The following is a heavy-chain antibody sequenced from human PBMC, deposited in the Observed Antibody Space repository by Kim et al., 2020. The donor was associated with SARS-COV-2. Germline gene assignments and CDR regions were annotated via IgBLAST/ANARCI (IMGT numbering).Heavy chain of an antibody. CDR3: ARLDDSLTLGY. Sequence: SETLSLTCTVSGGSISSSSYYWGWIRQPPGKGLEGIGRIYFSGSTSYNPSLKSRVTISLDTSKNQFSLKLSSVTAADTAVYYCARLDDSLTLGYWGQGTLVTVSS. V-gene: IGHV4-39*01. J-gene: IGHJ4*02. CDR2: IYFSGST. D-gene: IGHD3-9*01. CDR1: GGSISSSSYY.